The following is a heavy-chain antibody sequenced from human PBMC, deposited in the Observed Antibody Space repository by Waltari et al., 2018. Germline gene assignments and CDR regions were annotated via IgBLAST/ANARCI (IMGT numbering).Heavy chain of an antibody. D-gene: IGHD1-26*01. V-gene: IGHV4-59*01. CDR3: ARSIVGATFGLGY. Sequence: QVQLPESGPGLVKPSENLSLTCTVSGGSISSYYWSWLRQPPGKGLEWIGYIYYSGSTNYNPSLKSRVTISVDTSKNQFSLKLSSVTAADTAVYYCARSIVGATFGLGYWGQGTLVTVSS. J-gene: IGHJ4*02. CDR2: IYYSGST. CDR1: GGSISSYY.